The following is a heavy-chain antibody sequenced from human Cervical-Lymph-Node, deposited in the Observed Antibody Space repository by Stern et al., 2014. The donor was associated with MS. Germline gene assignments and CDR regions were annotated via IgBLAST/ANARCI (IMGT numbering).Heavy chain of an antibody. CDR3: ATLLGASGSIDY. V-gene: IGHV3-11*06. Sequence: MQLVESGGGLVKPGGSLRLSCAASGFTFSDYYMSWIRQAPGKGLEWVSYISSSSSYTNYADSVKGRFTISRDNAKNSLYLQMNSLRAEDTAVYYCATLLGASGSIDYWGQGTLVTVSS. CDR1: GFTFSDYY. J-gene: IGHJ4*02. D-gene: IGHD6-19*01. CDR2: ISSSSSYT.